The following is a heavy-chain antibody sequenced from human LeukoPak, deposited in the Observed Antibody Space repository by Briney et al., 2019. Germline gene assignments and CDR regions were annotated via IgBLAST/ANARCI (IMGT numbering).Heavy chain of an antibody. CDR2: IYYSGNT. Sequence: SETLSLTCIVSGGSISSDDYYWSWIRQPPGKGLEWIGYIYYSGNTYYNPSLKSRVTISIDTSKNQFSLKLSSVTAADTAVYYCARDPGPFMTTVTTEPFDIWGQGTMVTVSS. V-gene: IGHV4-30-4*01. J-gene: IGHJ3*02. CDR3: ARDPGPFMTTVTTEPFDI. CDR1: GGSISSDDYY. D-gene: IGHD4-17*01.